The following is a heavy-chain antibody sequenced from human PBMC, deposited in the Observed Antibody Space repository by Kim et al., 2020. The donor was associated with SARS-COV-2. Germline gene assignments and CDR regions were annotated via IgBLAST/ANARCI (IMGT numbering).Heavy chain of an antibody. CDR1: GFTFSSYG. Sequence: GGSLRLSCAASGFTFSSYGMHWVRQAPGKGLEWVAVIWYDGSNKYYADSVKGRFTISRDNSKNTLYLQMNSLRAEDTAVYYCARGGWGYSHGYGLAYFDLWGRGTLVTVSS. V-gene: IGHV3-33*01. CDR3: ARGGWGYSHGYGLAYFDL. D-gene: IGHD5-18*01. CDR2: IWYDGSNK. J-gene: IGHJ2*01.